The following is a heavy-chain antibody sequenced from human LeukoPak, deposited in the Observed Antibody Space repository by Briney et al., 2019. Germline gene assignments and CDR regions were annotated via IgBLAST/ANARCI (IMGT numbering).Heavy chain of an antibody. CDR1: GGSISRYY. D-gene: IGHD6-13*01. J-gene: IGHJ3*02. V-gene: IGHV4-4*07. CDR2: IYTSGST. Sequence: PSETLSLTCTVSGGSISRYYWSWIRQPAWKGLEWIGRIYTSGSTNYNPSLKSRVTMSVDTSKNQFSLKLSSVTAADTAVYYCARDMGSSSWIDAFDIWGQGTMVTVSS. CDR3: ARDMGSSSWIDAFDI.